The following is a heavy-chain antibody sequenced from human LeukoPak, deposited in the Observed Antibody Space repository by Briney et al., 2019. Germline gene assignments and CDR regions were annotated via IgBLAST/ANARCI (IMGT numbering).Heavy chain of an antibody. CDR3: ARATSLLRYFDWFP. Sequence: GSLRLSCAASGFTFSSYAMSWVRQAPGKGLEWVSYISSSGSTIYYADSVKGRFTISRDSAKNSLYLQMNSLRAEDTAVYYCARATSLLRYFDWFPWGQGTLVTVSS. CDR1: GFTFSSYA. J-gene: IGHJ5*02. D-gene: IGHD3-9*01. V-gene: IGHV3-48*04. CDR2: ISSSGSTI.